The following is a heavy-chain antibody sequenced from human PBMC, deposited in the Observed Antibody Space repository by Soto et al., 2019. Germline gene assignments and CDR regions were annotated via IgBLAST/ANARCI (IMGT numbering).Heavy chain of an antibody. Sequence: EVQLLDAGGGLVQPGGSLRLSCVASGFTSSSCAMRWVRQAPGKGLEWVSGISASGGSTYYADSVKGRFTISRDNSKNTLCLQMNSLRAEDTAVYYCAAPDLGTGRYYFHTWGQGTLVTVSS. CDR3: AAPDLGTGRYYFHT. J-gene: IGHJ4*02. CDR2: ISASGGST. D-gene: IGHD2-8*02. CDR1: GFTSSSCA. V-gene: IGHV3-23*01.